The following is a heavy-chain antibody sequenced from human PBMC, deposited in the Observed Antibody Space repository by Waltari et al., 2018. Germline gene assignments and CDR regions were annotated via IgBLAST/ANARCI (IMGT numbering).Heavy chain of an antibody. D-gene: IGHD4-17*01. CDR3: ARDWNGDYVVEN. CDR2: SYGGSST. CDR1: GLSVSDNY. V-gene: IGHV3-66*01. J-gene: IGHJ4*02. Sequence: EVQLVESGGGLVQPGGSLRLSCAASGLSVSDNYMGWVRQAPGKGLECVSVSYGGSSTNYADSGKGRFTISRDNSKNTVHLQMNSLRAEDTAVYYCARDWNGDYVVENWGQGTLVTVSS.